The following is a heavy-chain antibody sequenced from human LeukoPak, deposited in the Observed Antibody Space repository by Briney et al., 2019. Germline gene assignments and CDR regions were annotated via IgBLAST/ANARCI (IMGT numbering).Heavy chain of an antibody. CDR1: GFTFSSHN. J-gene: IGHJ4*02. CDR2: ISGRGNYI. V-gene: IGHV3-21*01. Sequence: GGSLRLSCAASGFTFSSHNMNWVRQAPGKGLEWVSSISGRGNYIFYADSVKGRFTISRDSAKNSLSLQMNSLRAEDTAVYYCAKDQGFDYYDSSGYYLDSWGQGTLVSVS. D-gene: IGHD3-22*01. CDR3: AKDQGFDYYDSSGYYLDS.